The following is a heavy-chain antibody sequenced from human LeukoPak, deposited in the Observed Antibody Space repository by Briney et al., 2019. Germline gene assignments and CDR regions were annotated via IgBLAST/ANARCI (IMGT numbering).Heavy chain of an antibody. J-gene: IGHJ4*02. Sequence: GGSLRLSCAASGFTFSSYGMHWVRQAPGKGLEWVAVIWYDGSNKYYADSVKGRFTISRDNSKNTLYLQMNSLRAEDTAVYYCARDGHPWVTMIVVPPFDYWGQGTLVTVSS. D-gene: IGHD3-22*01. CDR2: IWYDGSNK. CDR3: ARDGHPWVTMIVVPPFDY. CDR1: GFTFSSYG. V-gene: IGHV3-33*01.